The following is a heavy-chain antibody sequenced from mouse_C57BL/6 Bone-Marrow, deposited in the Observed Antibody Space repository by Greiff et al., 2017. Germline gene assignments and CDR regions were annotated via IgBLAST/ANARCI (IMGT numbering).Heavy chain of an antibody. CDR3: ARETLFWFAD. J-gene: IGHJ3*01. CDR2: IDPTDSYT. Sequence: QVKLQQPGAELVMPGASVKLSCKASGYTFTSYWMHWVKQRPGQGLEWIGEIDPTDSYTNYNQKFKGKSTLTVDKSSSTAYMQLSSLTSEDSAVYYCARETLFWFADWGQGTLVTVSA. CDR1: GYTFTSYW. V-gene: IGHV1-69*01. D-gene: IGHD1-1*01.